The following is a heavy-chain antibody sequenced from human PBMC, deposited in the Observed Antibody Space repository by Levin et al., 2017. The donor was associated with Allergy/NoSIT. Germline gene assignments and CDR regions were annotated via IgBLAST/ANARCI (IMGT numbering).Heavy chain of an antibody. CDR2: IWYDGSNE. J-gene: IGHJ4*02. V-gene: IGHV3-33*01. Sequence: GGSLRLSCAASGFTFSSYGMHWVRQAPGKGLEWVANIWYDGSNEYHVDSVKGRFTISRDNSKSTLYLQMNSLSVEDTAVYFCASDHVPRGAPLGYWGQGALVTVSS. CDR3: ASDHVPRGAPLGY. D-gene: IGHD3-16*01. CDR1: GFTFSSYG.